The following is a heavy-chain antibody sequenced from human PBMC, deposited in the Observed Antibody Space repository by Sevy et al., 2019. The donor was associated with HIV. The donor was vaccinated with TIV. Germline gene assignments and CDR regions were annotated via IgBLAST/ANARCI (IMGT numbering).Heavy chain of an antibody. D-gene: IGHD3-22*01. Sequence: ASVKVSCKASGGTLTTYAISWVRQAPGQGLEWMGGIIPMFGTTIFAQKFQGRVTLTTDESTSTAYMELRSLRAADTAVYYCAIYNYDSSGYSLLYYYGLDVWGQGTTVTVSS. J-gene: IGHJ6*02. V-gene: IGHV1-69*05. CDR1: GGTLTTYA. CDR3: AIYNYDSSGYSLLYYYGLDV. CDR2: IIPMFGTT.